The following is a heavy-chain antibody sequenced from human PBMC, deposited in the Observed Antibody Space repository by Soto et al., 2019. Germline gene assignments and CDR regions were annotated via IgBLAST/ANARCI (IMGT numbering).Heavy chain of an antibody. J-gene: IGHJ6*02. CDR3: ARSYVLLWFGESSQTDYYGMDV. Sequence: QAGGSLRLSCAASGFTFSSYSMNWVRQAPGKGLEWVSYISSSSSTIYYADSVKDRFTISRDNAKNTLYLQMNSLRAEDTAVYYCARSYVLLWFGESSQTDYYGMDVWGQGTTVTVSS. CDR1: GFTFSSYS. D-gene: IGHD3-10*01. V-gene: IGHV3-48*01. CDR2: ISSSSSTI.